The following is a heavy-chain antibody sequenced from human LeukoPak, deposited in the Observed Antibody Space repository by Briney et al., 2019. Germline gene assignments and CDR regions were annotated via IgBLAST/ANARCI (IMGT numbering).Heavy chain of an antibody. J-gene: IGHJ5*02. CDR3: ARGSWFDP. Sequence: SETLSLTCTVSGFSISSYYRSWVRQPPGKGLEWIGYIYYSGGTNYNPSLKSRVTRSVDTSKNQCSLKLSSVTAADTAVYYCARGSWFDPWGQGTLVTVSS. V-gene: IGHV4-59*01. CDR2: IYYSGGT. CDR1: GFSISSYY.